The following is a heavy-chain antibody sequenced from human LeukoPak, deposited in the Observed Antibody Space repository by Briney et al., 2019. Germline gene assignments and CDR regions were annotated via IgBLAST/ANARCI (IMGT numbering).Heavy chain of an antibody. J-gene: IGHJ6*02. D-gene: IGHD6-13*01. CDR2: IYYSGST. CDR1: GGSISSYY. Sequence: SETLSLTCTVSGGSISSYYWSWIRQPPGKGLEWIGYIYYSGSTNYNPSLKSRVTISVDTSKNQFSLKLSSVTAADTAVYYCATYGPEIAAAGTYYGMDVWGQGTTVTVSS. CDR3: ATYGPEIAAAGTYYGMDV. V-gene: IGHV4-59*01.